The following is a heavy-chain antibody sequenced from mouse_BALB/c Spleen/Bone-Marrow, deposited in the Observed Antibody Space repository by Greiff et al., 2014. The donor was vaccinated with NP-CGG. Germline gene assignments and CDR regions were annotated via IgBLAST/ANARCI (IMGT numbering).Heavy chain of an antibody. J-gene: IGHJ1*01. Sequence: VQLQQSGPGLVAPSQSLSITCTVSGFSLTSYGVHWVRQPPGKGLEWLGLIWAGESTNYNSALMSRLSISKDNSKSQVFLKMNSLQTDDTAMYYCARKDYGSRGGYFDVWGAGTTVTVSS. CDR1: GFSLTSYG. V-gene: IGHV2-9*02. D-gene: IGHD1-1*01. CDR2: IWAGEST. CDR3: ARKDYGSRGGYFDV.